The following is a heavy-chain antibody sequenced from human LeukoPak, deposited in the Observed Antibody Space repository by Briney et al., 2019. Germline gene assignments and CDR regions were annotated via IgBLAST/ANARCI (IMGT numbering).Heavy chain of an antibody. CDR3: ARRGSWYRYWFDP. J-gene: IGHJ5*02. D-gene: IGHD6-13*01. CDR1: GGSFSGYY. V-gene: IGHV4-34*01. Sequence: PSETLSLTCAVYGGSFSGYYWSWIRQPPGKGLEWIGEINHSGSTNYNPSLKSRVTISVDTSKNQFSLKLSSVTAADTAVYYCARRGSWYRYWFDPWGQGTLVTVSS. CDR2: INHSGST.